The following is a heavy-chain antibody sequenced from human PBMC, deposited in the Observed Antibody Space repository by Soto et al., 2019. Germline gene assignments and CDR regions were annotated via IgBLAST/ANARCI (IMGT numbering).Heavy chain of an antibody. V-gene: IGHV1-2*02. CDR3: AKCGYDSSGRLLRYFQH. CDR2: INPNSGGT. Sequence: ASVKVSCKASGYTFTGYYIHWVRQAPGQGLEWMGWINPNSGGTNYAQKFQGRFSISRDNSKGILHLQMSSLRAEDTAVYYCAKCGYDSSGRLLRYFQHWGQGTLVTVSS. D-gene: IGHD3-22*01. J-gene: IGHJ1*01. CDR1: GYTFTGYY.